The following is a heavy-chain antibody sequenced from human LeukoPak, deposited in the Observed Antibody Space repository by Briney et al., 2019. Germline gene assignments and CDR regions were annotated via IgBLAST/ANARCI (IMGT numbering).Heavy chain of an antibody. D-gene: IGHD3-16*02. V-gene: IGHV4-34*01. CDR2: INRSGST. CDR3: ARTDRDYYYYYGMDV. J-gene: IGHJ6*02. Sequence: SETLSLTCAVYGGSFSGYYWSWIRQPPGKGLEWIGEINRSGSTNYNPSLKSRVTISVDTSKNQFSLKLSSVTAADTAVYYCARTDRDYYYYYGMDVWGQGTTITVSS. CDR1: GGSFSGYY.